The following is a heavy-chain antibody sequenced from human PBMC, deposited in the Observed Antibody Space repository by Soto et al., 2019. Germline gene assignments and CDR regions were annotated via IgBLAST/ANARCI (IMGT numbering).Heavy chain of an antibody. D-gene: IGHD3-16*02. CDR2: IRSKLNSYAT. CDR3: TSHLGELSSPRAFHI. Sequence: EVQLVESGGGLVQPGGSLKLSCAASGFIFSGSAMHWVRQASGKGLEWVGRIRSKLNSYATVYAASVKGRFTISRDDSNNTAYLKMNSRKTEDTAVYYCTSHLGELSSPRAFHIWGQGTRVTVSS. J-gene: IGHJ3*02. CDR1: GFIFSGSA. V-gene: IGHV3-73*01.